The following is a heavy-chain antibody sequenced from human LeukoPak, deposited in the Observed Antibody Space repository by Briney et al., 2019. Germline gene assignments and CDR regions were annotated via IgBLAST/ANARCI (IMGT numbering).Heavy chain of an antibody. V-gene: IGHV3-30*02. J-gene: IGHJ4*02. D-gene: IGHD2-2*01. CDR1: GFTFSSYG. CDR2: IRYDGSNK. CDR3: AKGPEYQLLWRGGADY. Sequence: PGGSLRLSCAASGFTFSSYGMHWVRQAPGKGLEWVAFIRYDGSNKYYADSVKGRLTISRDNSKNTLYLQMNSLRAEDTAVYYCAKGPEYQLLWRGGADYWGQGTLVTVSS.